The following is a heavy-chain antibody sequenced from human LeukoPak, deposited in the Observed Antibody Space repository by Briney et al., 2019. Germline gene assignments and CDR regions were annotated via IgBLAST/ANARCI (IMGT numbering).Heavy chain of an antibody. J-gene: IGHJ4*02. Sequence: GGSLRLSCAASGFTFSAYAITWVRQAPGKGLEWVANINLHGSVKLHVDSVEGRFTISRDNAKNSLLLQMTSLKVEDTAVYYCAAWGLYNYWGQGTLVTVSS. CDR3: AAWGLYNY. CDR1: GFTFSAYA. D-gene: IGHD7-27*01. CDR2: INLHGSVK. V-gene: IGHV3-7*01.